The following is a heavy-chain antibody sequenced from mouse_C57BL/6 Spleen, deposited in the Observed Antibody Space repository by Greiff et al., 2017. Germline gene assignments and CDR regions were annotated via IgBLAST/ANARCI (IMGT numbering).Heavy chain of an antibody. CDR3: ASSGIYYVNLYYAMDY. Sequence: QVQLQQPGAELVKPGASVKMSCTASGYTFTSNWITWVKQRPEQGLEWIGDIYPGSGSTNYTEKFKSKATLTVDKSSSTAYMQLSSLTSEDSAVYYCASSGIYYVNLYYAMDYWGQGTSVTVSS. CDR1: GYTFTSNW. J-gene: IGHJ4*01. CDR2: IYPGSGST. D-gene: IGHD2-1*01. V-gene: IGHV1-55*01.